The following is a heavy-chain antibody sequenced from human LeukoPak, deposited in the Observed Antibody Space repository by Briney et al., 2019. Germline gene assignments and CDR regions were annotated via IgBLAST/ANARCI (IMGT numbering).Heavy chain of an antibody. D-gene: IGHD2-8*01. V-gene: IGHV1-18*01. J-gene: IGHJ5*02. CDR1: GYTFTSYG. Sequence: ASVKVSCKASGYTFTSYGISWVRQAPGQGLEWMGWISAYNGNTNYAQKLQGRVTMTTDTSTSTAYMELRSLRSDDTAVYYCARGEIVLMVYAILAWGQGTLVTVSS. CDR3: ARGEIVLMVYAILA. CDR2: ISAYNGNT.